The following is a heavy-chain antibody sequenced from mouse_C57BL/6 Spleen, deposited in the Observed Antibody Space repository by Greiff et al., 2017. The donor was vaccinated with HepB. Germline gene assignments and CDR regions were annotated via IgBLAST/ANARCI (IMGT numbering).Heavy chain of an antibody. J-gene: IGHJ4*01. CDR3: ARSPNWDVAMDS. D-gene: IGHD4-1*01. CDR1: GYTFTSYW. V-gene: IGHV1-55*01. CDR2: SYPGSGST. Sequence: VQVVESGAELVKPGASVKMSCKASGYTFTSYWITWVKQRPGQGLEWSVDSYPGSGSTNYNEKVKSKATLTVDTSSSTAYMELSSLTSEDSAVYYCARSPNWDVAMDSWGQGTSVTLSS.